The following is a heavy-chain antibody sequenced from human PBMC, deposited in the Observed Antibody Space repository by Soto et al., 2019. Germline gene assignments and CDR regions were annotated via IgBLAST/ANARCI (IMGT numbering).Heavy chain of an antibody. D-gene: IGHD4-17*01. CDR3: AKDMKWGGMTTIHYFDS. Sequence: GGSLRLSCAASGFTFSSYTMNWVRQAPGKGLEWVSSISSSSSYIYYADSVKGRFTISRDNAKNSLYLQMNSLRPDDTALYYCAKDMKWGGMTTIHYFDSWGQGTXVTVSS. V-gene: IGHV3-21*04. J-gene: IGHJ4*02. CDR1: GFTFSSYT. CDR2: ISSSSSYI.